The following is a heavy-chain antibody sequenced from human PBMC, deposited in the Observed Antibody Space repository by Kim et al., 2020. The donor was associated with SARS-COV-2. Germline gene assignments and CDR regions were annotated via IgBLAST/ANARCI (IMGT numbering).Heavy chain of an antibody. CDR3: ARRLLGATRAFDI. J-gene: IGHJ3*02. D-gene: IGHD1-26*01. CDR2: INHSGST. V-gene: IGHV4-34*01. Sequence: SETLSLTCAVYGGSFSGYYWSWIRQPPGKGLEWIGEINHSGSTNYNPSLKSRVTISVDTSKNQFSLKLSSVTAADTAVYYCARRLLGATRAFDIWGQGTMVTVSS. CDR1: GGSFSGYY.